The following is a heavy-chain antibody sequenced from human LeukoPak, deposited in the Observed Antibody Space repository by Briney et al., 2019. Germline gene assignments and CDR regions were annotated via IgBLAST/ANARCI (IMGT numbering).Heavy chain of an antibody. Sequence: GASVKVSCKASGYTFTSYGIRWVRQAPGQGLEWMGWISAYNGNTNYAQKLQGRVTMTTDTSTSTAYMELRSLRSDDTAVYYCAREICSSTSCYDAFDIWGQGTMVTVSS. CDR3: AREICSSTSCYDAFDI. D-gene: IGHD2-2*01. V-gene: IGHV1-18*01. CDR1: GYTFTSYG. J-gene: IGHJ3*02. CDR2: ISAYNGNT.